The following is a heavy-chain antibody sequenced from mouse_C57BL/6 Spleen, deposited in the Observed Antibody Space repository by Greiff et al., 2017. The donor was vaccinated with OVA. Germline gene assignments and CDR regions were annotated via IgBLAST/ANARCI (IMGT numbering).Heavy chain of an antibody. J-gene: IGHJ2*01. CDR2: IYPGSGNT. D-gene: IGHD2-2*01. Sequence: VQLVESGPELVKPGASVKISCKASGYSFTSYYIHWVKLRPGQGLEWIGWIYPGSGNTKYNEKFKGKATLTADTSSSTAYMQLSRLTSEDSAVYYCARYPYGSYYFDYWGQGTTLTVSS. CDR1: GYSFTSYY. CDR3: ARYPYGSYYFDY. V-gene: IGHV1-66*01.